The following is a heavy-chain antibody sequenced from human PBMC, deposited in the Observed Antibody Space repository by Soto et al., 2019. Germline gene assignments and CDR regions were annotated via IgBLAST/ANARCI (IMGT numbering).Heavy chain of an antibody. V-gene: IGHV3-23*01. CDR2: ISVSGDNT. CDR1: GFTFSSYA. J-gene: IGHJ4*02. Sequence: GGSLRLSCAASGFTFSSYAMTWVRQAPGKGLEWVSSISVSGDNTYYADSVKGRFTISRDNSKNTFYLQMSSLRADDTAEYYCAKAGTHSYFDYWGQGTLVTVSS. D-gene: IGHD1-1*01. CDR3: AKAGTHSYFDY.